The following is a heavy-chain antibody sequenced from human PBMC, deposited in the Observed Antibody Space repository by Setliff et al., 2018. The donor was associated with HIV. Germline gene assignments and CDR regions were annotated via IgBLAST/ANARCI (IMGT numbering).Heavy chain of an antibody. CDR3: MRGRSITIFGVAYFDF. J-gene: IGHJ4*02. V-gene: IGHV4-38-2*01. CDR1: GYSISTAYY. CDR2: VYHSGTT. D-gene: IGHD3-3*01. Sequence: SETLSLTCAVSGYSISTAYYWGWIRQPPGKGLEWIGSVYHSGTTYYNPSLKSRVTISVDMSNNRFSLKVTSVTAADTAVYYCMRGRSITIFGVAYFDFWCQGTQVTVSS.